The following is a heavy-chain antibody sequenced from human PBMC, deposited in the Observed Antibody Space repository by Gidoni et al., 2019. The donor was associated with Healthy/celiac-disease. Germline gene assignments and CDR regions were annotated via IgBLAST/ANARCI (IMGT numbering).Heavy chain of an antibody. CDR1: GFTFRSYG. J-gene: IGHJ4*02. D-gene: IGHD2-21*01. CDR2: ICNGGSNK. V-gene: IGHV3-30*18. Sequence: QVQLVESGGGLVPPGRSLRLSCSSSGFTFRSYGMHWVRQAPGKGLEWVAVICNGGSNKYYADSVKGRFTISRDNSKNTLYLQMNSLRAEDTAVYYCAKGGDRSGGGESYYFDYWGQGTLVTVSS. CDR3: AKGGDRSGGGESYYFDY.